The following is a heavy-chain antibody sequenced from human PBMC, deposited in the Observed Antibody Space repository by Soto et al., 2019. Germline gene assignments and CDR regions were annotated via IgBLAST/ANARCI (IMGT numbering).Heavy chain of an antibody. CDR3: ARATPGMDV. CDR2: IANDGGYQ. CDR1: GFTLSDFA. V-gene: IGHV3-30-3*01. J-gene: IGHJ6*02. Sequence: QVQLVESGGGVVQPGRSLRLSCAASGFTLSDFAMHWVRQAPGKGLEWVALIANDGGYQHYGDSVKGRFTISRDNSKHMLYLQMTSLRVDDTAVYYCARATPGMDVWGQGTTVTVSS.